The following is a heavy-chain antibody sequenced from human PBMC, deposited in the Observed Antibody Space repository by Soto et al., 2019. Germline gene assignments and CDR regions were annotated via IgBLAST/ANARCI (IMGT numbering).Heavy chain of an antibody. CDR3: ARGRSVVAATALDY. D-gene: IGHD2-15*01. CDR2: ISYDGSNK. J-gene: IGHJ4*02. CDR1: GFTFSSYA. Sequence: QVQLVESGGGVVQPGRSLRLSCAASGFTFSSYAMHWVRQAPGKGLEWVAVISYDGSNKYYADSVKGRFTISRDNSKNTLYLQMNSLRAEDTDVYYCARGRSVVAATALDYWGQGTLVTVSS. V-gene: IGHV3-30-3*01.